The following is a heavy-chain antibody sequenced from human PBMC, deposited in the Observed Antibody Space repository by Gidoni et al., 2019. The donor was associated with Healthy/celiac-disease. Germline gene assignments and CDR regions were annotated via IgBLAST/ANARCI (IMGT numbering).Heavy chain of an antibody. CDR2: ISSSSSYI. J-gene: IGHJ4*02. D-gene: IGHD5-18*01. CDR3: SRDTTDTGRPYYFDY. V-gene: IGHV3-21*01. Sequence: EVQLVESGGGLVKPGGSLRLSCAASGFTFSSYSMNWVRQAPGQGLEWVSSISSSSSYIYYADSVKGRFTISRDNAKNSLYPQMNSLRAEDTAVYYCSRDTTDTGRPYYFDYWGQGTLVTVSS. CDR1: GFTFSSYS.